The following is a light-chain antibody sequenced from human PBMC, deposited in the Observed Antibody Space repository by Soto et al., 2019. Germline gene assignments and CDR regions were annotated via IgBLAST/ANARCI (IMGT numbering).Light chain of an antibody. CDR1: SSDVGSYTR. J-gene: IGLJ3*02. CDR2: EVT. V-gene: IGLV2-18*02. CDR3: TSYTSSRTWV. Sequence: QSALTQPPSVSGSPGQSVTISCTGTSSDVGSYTRVSWYQQPPGTAPKLMIYEVTNRPSGVPNRFSASKSGNTASLTISGLQAEDEADYYCTSYTSSRTWVFGGGTKVTVL.